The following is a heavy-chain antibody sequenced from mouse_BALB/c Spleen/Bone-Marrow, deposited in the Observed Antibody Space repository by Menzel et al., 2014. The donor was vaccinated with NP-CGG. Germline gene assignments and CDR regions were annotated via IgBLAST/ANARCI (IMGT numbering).Heavy chain of an antibody. D-gene: IGHD2-2*01. Sequence: QVQLKESGPGLVAPSQSLSITCTVSGFSLTGYGVNWVRRPPGKGLEWLGMIWGDGSADYNSALKSRLSISKDNSKSQVFLKMNSLQTDDTARYYCARDRGYDPYYAMDYWGQGTSVTVSS. J-gene: IGHJ4*01. CDR1: GFSLTGYG. CDR3: ARDRGYDPYYAMDY. CDR2: IWGDGSA. V-gene: IGHV2-6-7*01.